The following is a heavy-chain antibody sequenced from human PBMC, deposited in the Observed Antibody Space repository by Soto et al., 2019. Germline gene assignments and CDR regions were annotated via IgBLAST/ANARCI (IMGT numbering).Heavy chain of an antibody. Sequence: GGSLRLSCAASGFTFGAYVMHWVRQAPGKGLVWVSRINSDGNSKSYADSVKGRFTISRDNAKKTLYLQMNSLRAEDTAVYYCARILYYDILTGGDYWGQGTLVT. CDR2: INSDGNSK. D-gene: IGHD3-9*01. J-gene: IGHJ4*02. CDR1: GFTFGAYV. CDR3: ARILYYDILTGGDY. V-gene: IGHV3-74*01.